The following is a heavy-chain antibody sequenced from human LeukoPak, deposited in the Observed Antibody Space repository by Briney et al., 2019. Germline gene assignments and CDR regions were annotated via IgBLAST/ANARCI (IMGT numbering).Heavy chain of an antibody. D-gene: IGHD3-10*01. CDR2: ISYDGSNK. CDR1: GFTFSSYG. CDR3: AKDLMVRGVISFDY. V-gene: IGHV3-30*18. J-gene: IGHJ4*02. Sequence: PGGSLRLSCAASGFTFSSYGMHWARQAPGKGLEWVAVISYDGSNKYYADSVKGRFTISRDNSKNTPYLQMNSLRAEDTAVYYCAKDLMVRGVISFDYWGQGTLVTVSS.